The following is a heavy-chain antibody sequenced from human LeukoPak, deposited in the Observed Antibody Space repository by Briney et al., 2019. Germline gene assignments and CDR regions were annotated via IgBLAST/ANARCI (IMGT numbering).Heavy chain of an antibody. CDR3: ASRGDYFDY. CDR2: INHTGST. D-gene: IGHD3-10*01. V-gene: IGHV4-34*01. CDR1: NGAFSGYY. J-gene: IGHJ4*02. Sequence: AEPLSLTCAVYNGAFSGYYWSWIRHPPGKGLEWLGKINHTGSTNYNPSLKSRVTISVDTSKKQFSLRLRSVTAADTAVYYCASRGDYFDYWGQGTLVTVSS.